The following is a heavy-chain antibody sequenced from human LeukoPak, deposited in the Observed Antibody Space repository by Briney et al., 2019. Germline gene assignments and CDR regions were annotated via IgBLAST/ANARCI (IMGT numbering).Heavy chain of an antibody. CDR1: GYSFTSYW. V-gene: IGHV5-51*01. D-gene: IGHD3-9*01. CDR3: ATFRYYDILTGYCDY. Sequence: GESLKISCKGSGYSFTSYWIGWVRQMPGKGLEWMGIIYPGDSDTRYSPSFQGQVSISADKSISTAYLQWSSLKASDTAMYYCATFRYYDILTGYCDYWGQGTLVTVSS. CDR2: IYPGDSDT. J-gene: IGHJ4*02.